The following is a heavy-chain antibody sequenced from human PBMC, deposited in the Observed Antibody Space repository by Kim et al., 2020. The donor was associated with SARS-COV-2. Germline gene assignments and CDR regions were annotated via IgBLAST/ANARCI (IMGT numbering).Heavy chain of an antibody. V-gene: IGHV4-31*03. D-gene: IGHD6-6*01. CDR3: ARDVSGQLVLDY. Sequence: SETLSLTCTVSGGSISSGGYYWSWIRQHPGKGLEWIGYIYYSGSTYYNPSLKSRVTISVDTSKNQFSLKLSSVTAADTAVYYCARDVSGQLVLDYWGQGTLVTVSS. CDR1: GGSISSGGYY. J-gene: IGHJ4*02. CDR2: IYYSGST.